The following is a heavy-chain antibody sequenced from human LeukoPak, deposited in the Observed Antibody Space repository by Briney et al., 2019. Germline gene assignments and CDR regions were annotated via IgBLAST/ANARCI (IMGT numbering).Heavy chain of an antibody. D-gene: IGHD5-18*01. CDR1: GGSISSYY. Sequence: SETLSLTCTVSGGSISSYYWSWIRQPPGKGLEWIGYIYTSGSTNYNPSLKSRVTISVDTSKNQFSLKLSSVTAADTAVYYCARSPPWLLYFDYWGQGTLVTVSS. V-gene: IGHV4-4*09. CDR2: IYTSGST. CDR3: ARSPPWLLYFDY. J-gene: IGHJ4*02.